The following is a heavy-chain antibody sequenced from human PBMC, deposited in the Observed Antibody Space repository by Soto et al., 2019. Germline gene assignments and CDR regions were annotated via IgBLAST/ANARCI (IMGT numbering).Heavy chain of an antibody. CDR2: ISTSGAIT. V-gene: IGHV3-23*01. Sequence: VQLLESGGGLVQPGGSLRLSCTASRFTFSSYALSWVRQAPGKGLEWVSAISTSGAITYYAESVRGQFTISTDDSKNTLYLQMNSLRAEDTAVYYCAKTCRYCSDDSAWSWGQGTLVTVSS. CDR3: AKTCRYCSDDSAWS. D-gene: IGHD2-15*01. CDR1: RFTFSSYA. J-gene: IGHJ4*02.